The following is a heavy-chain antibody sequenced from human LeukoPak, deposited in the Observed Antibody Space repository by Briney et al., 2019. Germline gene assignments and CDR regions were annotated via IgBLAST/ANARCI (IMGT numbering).Heavy chain of an antibody. Sequence: PSETLSLTCTVSGGSISSGGYYWSWIRQHPGKGLEWIGYIYYSGSTYYNPSLKSRVTISVDTSKNQFSLKLSSVTAADTAVYYCAREQRNCGGGSCYSRRWFDPWGQGTLVTVSS. CDR3: AREQRNCGGGSCYSRRWFDP. CDR2: IYYSGST. V-gene: IGHV4-31*03. D-gene: IGHD2-15*01. CDR1: GGSISSGGYY. J-gene: IGHJ5*02.